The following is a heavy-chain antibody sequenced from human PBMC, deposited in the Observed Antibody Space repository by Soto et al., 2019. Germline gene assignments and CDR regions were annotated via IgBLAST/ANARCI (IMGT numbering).Heavy chain of an antibody. J-gene: IGHJ6*02. Sequence: QVELVQSGIEVKNPGSSVKVSCKASGDTFSNYAINWVRQAPGQGLEWMGGIIPFYDKPNYAENFLGRVTISADKCTATAYLEVSSLRSEDTAVYFCARGYRELFFYAMDVWGRGTRSSSP. V-gene: IGHV1-69*06. CDR2: IIPFYDKP. CDR1: GDTFSNYA. D-gene: IGHD3-10*01. CDR3: ARGYRELFFYAMDV.